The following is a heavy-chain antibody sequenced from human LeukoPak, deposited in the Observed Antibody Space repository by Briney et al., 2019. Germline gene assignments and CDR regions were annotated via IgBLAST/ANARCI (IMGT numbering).Heavy chain of an antibody. CDR2: ISFDGSNK. Sequence: GRSLRLSCAVSGFTFRSYAMHWVRQAPGKGLEWVAVISFDGSNKYYVDSVKGRFTISRDNSKNTLYLQMNSLRAEDTAIYYCAREFMGTTRSFDYWGQGTLVTVSS. D-gene: IGHD1-26*01. CDR3: AREFMGTTRSFDY. V-gene: IGHV3-30-3*01. J-gene: IGHJ4*02. CDR1: GFTFRSYA.